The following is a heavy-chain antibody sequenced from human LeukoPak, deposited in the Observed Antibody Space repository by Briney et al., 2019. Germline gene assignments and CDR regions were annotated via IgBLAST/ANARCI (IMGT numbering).Heavy chain of an antibody. Sequence: GGSLRLSCAASGFTFSSYAMSWVRQAPGKGLEWVSGISGSGGSTYYADSVKGRFTISRDNSKNTLYLQMNSLRAEDTAVYYCAKDRMVDGVVAATTIDYWGQGTLVTVSS. CDR1: GFTFSSYA. D-gene: IGHD2-15*01. CDR3: AKDRMVDGVVAATTIDY. J-gene: IGHJ4*02. CDR2: ISGSGGST. V-gene: IGHV3-23*01.